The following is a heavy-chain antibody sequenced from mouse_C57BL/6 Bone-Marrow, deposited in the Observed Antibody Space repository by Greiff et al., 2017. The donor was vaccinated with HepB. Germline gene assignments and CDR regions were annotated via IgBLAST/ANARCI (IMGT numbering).Heavy chain of an antibody. D-gene: IGHD2-12*01. V-gene: IGHV1-64*01. CDR2: IHPNSGST. J-gene: IGHJ3*01. CDR1: GYTFTSYW. Sequence: QVQLKQPGAELVKPGASVKLSCKASGYTFTSYWMHWVKQRPGQGLEWIGMIHPNSGSTNYNEKFKSKATLTVDKSSSTAYMQLSSLTSEDSAVYYCARDDGPEPWFAYWGQGTLVTVSA. CDR3: ARDDGPEPWFAY.